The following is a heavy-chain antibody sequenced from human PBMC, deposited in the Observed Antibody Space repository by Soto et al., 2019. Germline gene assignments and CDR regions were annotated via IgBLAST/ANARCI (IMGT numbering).Heavy chain of an antibody. J-gene: IGHJ6*02. CDR3: AREGQLWFQDYYYYGMDV. V-gene: IGHV1-69*13. D-gene: IGHD5-18*01. Sequence: SVKVSCKASGGTFSSYAISWVRQAPGQGLEWMGGIIPIFCTANYAQKFQGRVTITADESTSTAYMELSSLRSEDTAVYYCAREGQLWFQDYYYYGMDVWGQGTTVTVS. CDR2: IIPIFCTA. CDR1: GGTFSSYA.